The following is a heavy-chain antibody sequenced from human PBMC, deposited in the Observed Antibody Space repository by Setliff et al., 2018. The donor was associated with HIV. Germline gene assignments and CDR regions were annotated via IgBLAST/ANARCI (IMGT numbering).Heavy chain of an antibody. CDR3: ARGNPDYDILTGYWSHYFDY. D-gene: IGHD3-9*01. CDR1: GGSISSHH. J-gene: IGHJ4*02. Sequence: PSETLSLTCTVSGGSISSHHWSWIRQPPGRGLEWIGYIYYSGSTNYNPSLKSRVTISLDTSKNQFSLKLNSVTAADTAVYYCARGNPDYDILTGYWSHYFDYWGQGTLVTVSS. V-gene: IGHV4-59*11. CDR2: IYYSGST.